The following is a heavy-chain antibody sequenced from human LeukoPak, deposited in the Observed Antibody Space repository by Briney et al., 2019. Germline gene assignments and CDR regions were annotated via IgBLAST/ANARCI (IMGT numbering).Heavy chain of an antibody. CDR3: AVGFSPYQIFDY. CDR1: GFTFSSYS. Sequence: AGGSLRLSCAASGFTFSSYSMSWVRQAPGKGLEWVSYITSSSSTIYYADSVKGRFTIARDNAKHSLYLQMNSLRPADPAVSFCAVGFSPYQIFDYWGQGTLVTVSS. J-gene: IGHJ4*02. V-gene: IGHV3-48*01. CDR2: ITSSSSTI. D-gene: IGHD2-2*01.